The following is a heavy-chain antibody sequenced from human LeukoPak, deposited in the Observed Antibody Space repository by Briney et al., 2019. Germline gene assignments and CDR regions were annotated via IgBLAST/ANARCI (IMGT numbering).Heavy chain of an antibody. CDR1: GFTFSSYW. CDR3: AREGYCSGTSCYINY. J-gene: IGHJ4*02. V-gene: IGHV3-7*03. D-gene: IGHD2-2*02. Sequence: GGSLRLSCAASGFTFSSYWMSWVRQAPGKGLEWVANIKQDGSEKYYVDSVKGRFTISRDNAKNSLYLQMNSLRAEDTAVYYCAREGYCSGTSCYINYWGQGVLVTVSS. CDR2: IKQDGSEK.